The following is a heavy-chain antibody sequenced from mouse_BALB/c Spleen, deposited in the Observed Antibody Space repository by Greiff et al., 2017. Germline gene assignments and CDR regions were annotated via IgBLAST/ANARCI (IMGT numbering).Heavy chain of an antibody. D-gene: IGHD1-2*01. CDR2: IDPENGDT. CDR3: IPYYGYRFAY. V-gene: IGHV14-4*02. Sequence: EVQLQQSGAELVRSGASVKLSCTASGFNIKDYYMHWVKQRPEQGLEWIGWIDPENGDTEYAPKFQGKATMTADTSSNTAYLQLSSLTSEDTAVYYCIPYYGYRFAYWGQGTLVTVSA. J-gene: IGHJ3*01. CDR1: GFNIKDYY.